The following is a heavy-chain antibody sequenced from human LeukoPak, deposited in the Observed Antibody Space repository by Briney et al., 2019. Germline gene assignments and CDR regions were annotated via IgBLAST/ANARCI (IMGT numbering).Heavy chain of an antibody. D-gene: IGHD6-19*01. Sequence: GGSLRLSCTVSGFTFSTSWMNWVRQAPGKGLVWVSRINSDGRNTEYTDSVKGRFTISRDNAKNTLYLQMNSLRVEDTAVYSCARVGLNSSGWSAWGQGTLVTVSP. V-gene: IGHV3-74*01. CDR3: ARVGLNSSGWSA. CDR1: GFTFSTSW. J-gene: IGHJ4*02. CDR2: INSDGRNT.